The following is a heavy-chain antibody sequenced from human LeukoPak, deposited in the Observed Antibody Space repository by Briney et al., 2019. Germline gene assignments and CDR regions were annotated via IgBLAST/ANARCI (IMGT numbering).Heavy chain of an antibody. J-gene: IGHJ4*02. V-gene: IGHV3-23*01. CDR1: GFTFRSYA. Sequence: GGSLRLSCAASGFTFRSYAMSWVRQAPGKGLEWVSAISGSGGSTYYADSVKGRFTISRDNSKNTLYLQMNSLRAEDTAVYYCANLDYDYVWGSYRDYWGQGTLVTVSS. D-gene: IGHD3-16*02. CDR2: ISGSGGST. CDR3: ANLDYDYVWGSYRDY.